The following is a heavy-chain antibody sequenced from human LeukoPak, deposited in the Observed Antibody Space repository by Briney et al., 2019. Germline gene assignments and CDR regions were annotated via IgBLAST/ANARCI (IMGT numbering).Heavy chain of an antibody. CDR1: GFTFSNYA. CDR2: IHYTGST. Sequence: LRLSCAAPGFTFSNYAMSWIRQPPGKVLECIGYIHYTGSTNYNPSLKSRVTISVDTSKSQFSLKLSSVTAADTAIYYCARGGYYGSGNDFRFDPWGQGTLVTVSS. J-gene: IGHJ5*02. D-gene: IGHD3-10*01. V-gene: IGHV4-59*01. CDR3: ARGGYYGSGNDFRFDP.